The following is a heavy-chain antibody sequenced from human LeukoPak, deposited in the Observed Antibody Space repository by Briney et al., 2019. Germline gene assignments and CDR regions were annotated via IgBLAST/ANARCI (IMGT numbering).Heavy chain of an antibody. J-gene: IGHJ6*03. V-gene: IGHV4-59*13. D-gene: IGHD6-19*01. CDR2: IYYSGST. CDR3: ARDLYLRSGDYYYMDV. CDR1: GGSFSGYY. Sequence: SETLSLTCAVYGGSFSGYYWSWIRQPPGKGLEWIGYIYYSGSTNYNPSLKSRVTISVDTSKNQFSLKLNSVTAADTAVYFCARDLYLRSGDYYYMDVWGKGTTVTISS.